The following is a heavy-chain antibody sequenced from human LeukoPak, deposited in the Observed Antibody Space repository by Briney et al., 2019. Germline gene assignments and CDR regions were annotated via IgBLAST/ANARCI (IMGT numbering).Heavy chain of an antibody. Sequence: PSETLSLTCTVSGGSISSYYWSWIRQPPGKGLEWIGYIYHSGSTYYNPSLKSRVTISVDRSKNQFSLKLSSVTAADTAVYYCAAGEVGLYYYGMDVWGQGTTVTVSS. CDR2: IYHSGST. J-gene: IGHJ6*02. CDR3: AAGEVGLYYYGMDV. V-gene: IGHV4-59*04. CDR1: GGSISSYY.